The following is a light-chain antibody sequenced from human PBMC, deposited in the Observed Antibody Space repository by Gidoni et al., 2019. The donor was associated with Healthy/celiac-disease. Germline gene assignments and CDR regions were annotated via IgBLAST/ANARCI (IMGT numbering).Light chain of an antibody. Sequence: QSALPQPRSVSGSPGPPVTISCTGTSSDVGCYTYVSWYQQPPGKAPKLMIYDVSKLPSGVPDRFSGSKSGNTASLTISGLQAEDEADYYCCSYAGSYTWVFGGGTKLTVL. CDR1: SSDVGCYTY. V-gene: IGLV2-11*01. J-gene: IGLJ3*02. CDR3: CSYAGSYTWV. CDR2: DVS.